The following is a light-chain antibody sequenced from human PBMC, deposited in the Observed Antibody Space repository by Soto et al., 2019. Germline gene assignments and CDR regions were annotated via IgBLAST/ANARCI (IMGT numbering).Light chain of an antibody. Sequence: IQMTQSPSTLSASVGDRVSITCRASQSIFSWLAWYQQKPGKAPKLLIYKASSVESGVPSRYSGSGSGTEFTLTISGLQPDDLATYYCQQYNSFPYSFGQGTKLEIK. CDR3: QQYNSFPYS. V-gene: IGKV1-5*03. CDR1: QSIFSW. J-gene: IGKJ2*03. CDR2: KAS.